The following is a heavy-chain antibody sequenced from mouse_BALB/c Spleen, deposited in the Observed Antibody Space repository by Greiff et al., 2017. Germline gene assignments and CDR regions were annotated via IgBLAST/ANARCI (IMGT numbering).Heavy chain of an antibody. J-gene: IGHJ2*01. CDR2: VNPNNGGT. CDR3: ARHYGSSPYYFDY. D-gene: IGHD1-1*01. V-gene: IGHV1-26*01. Sequence: VHVKQSGPDLVKPGASVKISCKASGYSFTGYYMHWVKQSHGKSLEWIGRVNPNNGGTSYNQKFKGKAILTVDKSSSTAYMELRSLTSEDSAVYYCARHYGSSPYYFDYWGQGTTLTVSS. CDR1: GYSFTGYY.